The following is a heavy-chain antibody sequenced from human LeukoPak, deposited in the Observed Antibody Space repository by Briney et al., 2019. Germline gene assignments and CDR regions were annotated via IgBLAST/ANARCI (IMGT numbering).Heavy chain of an antibody. V-gene: IGHV4-34*01. CDR2: INHSGST. CDR1: GGSFSGYY. Sequence: SETLSLTCAVYGGSFSGYYWSWIRQPPGKGLEWIGEINHSGSTNYNPSLKSRVTISVDTSKNQFSLKLSSVTAADTAVYYCASSPNYDYVWGGLGSKFDYWGQGTLVTVSS. CDR3: ASSPNYDYVWGGLGSKFDY. D-gene: IGHD3-16*01. J-gene: IGHJ4*02.